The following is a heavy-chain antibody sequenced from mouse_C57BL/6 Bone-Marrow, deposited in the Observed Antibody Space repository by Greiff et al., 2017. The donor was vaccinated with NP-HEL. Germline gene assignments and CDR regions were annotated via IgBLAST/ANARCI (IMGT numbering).Heavy chain of an antibody. D-gene: IGHD1-1*01. CDR3: ARSADYYGSSYPYWYFDV. Sequence: VQLQQSGAELVRPGTSVTVSCKASGYAFTNYLIEWVKQRPGQGLEWIGVINPGSGGTNYNEKFKGKATLTADKSSSTSYMQLSSLTSEESAVYVCARSADYYGSSYPYWYFDVWGTGTTVTVSS. V-gene: IGHV1-54*01. CDR1: GYAFTNYL. CDR2: INPGSGGT. J-gene: IGHJ1*03.